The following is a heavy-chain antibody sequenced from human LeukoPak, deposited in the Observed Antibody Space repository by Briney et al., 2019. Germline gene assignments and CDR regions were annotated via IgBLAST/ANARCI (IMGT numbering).Heavy chain of an antibody. Sequence: GGALRLSCAASGFTFSSYAMNWVRQAPGNGLESVSRINTDGTVTTYADSVKGRFTVSRDNADNTMFLQMNSVRDEDTAVYYCATKQWLAPPPDSWGQGTPVTVSS. D-gene: IGHD6-19*01. V-gene: IGHV3-74*01. CDR2: INTDGTVT. J-gene: IGHJ4*02. CDR1: GFTFSSYA. CDR3: ATKQWLAPPPDS.